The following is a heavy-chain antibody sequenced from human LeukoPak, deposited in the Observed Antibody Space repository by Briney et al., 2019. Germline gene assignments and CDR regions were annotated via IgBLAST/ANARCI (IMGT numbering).Heavy chain of an antibody. Sequence: ASVKVSCKASGNTFSDSYIHWVRQAPGQGLEWMGWINANNGGTHTAQKFQGRVTMTRDTSTSTVYMELSSLRSEDTAVYYCARNAKDSSGYYYLNRNWFDPWGQGTLVTVSS. J-gene: IGHJ5*02. V-gene: IGHV1-2*02. D-gene: IGHD3-22*01. CDR3: ARNAKDSSGYYYLNRNWFDP. CDR2: INANNGGT. CDR1: GNTFSDSY.